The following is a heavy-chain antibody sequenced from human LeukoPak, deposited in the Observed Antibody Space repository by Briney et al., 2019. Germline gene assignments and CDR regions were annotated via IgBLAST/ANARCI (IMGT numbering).Heavy chain of an antibody. D-gene: IGHD6-19*01. Sequence: GASVKVSCKASGYTFTSYYMHWVRQAPGQGLEWMGIINPSGGSTSYAQKFQGRVTMTTDTSTSTAYMELRSLRSDDTAVYYCAREAEAVAGHYGMDVWGQGTTVTVSS. CDR1: GYTFTSYY. CDR2: INPSGGST. V-gene: IGHV1-46*01. CDR3: AREAEAVAGHYGMDV. J-gene: IGHJ6*02.